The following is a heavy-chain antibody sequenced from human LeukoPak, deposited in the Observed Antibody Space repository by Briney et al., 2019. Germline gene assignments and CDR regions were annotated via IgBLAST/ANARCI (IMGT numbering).Heavy chain of an antibody. J-gene: IGHJ4*02. CDR1: GFTFNSYA. CDR3: AKEIVVTAIRSNYDY. CDR2: IDTSGGST. D-gene: IGHD2-21*02. V-gene: IGHV3-23*01. Sequence: PGGSLRLSCAASGFTFNSYAMSWVRQAPGKGLEWVSAIDTSGGSTFYADSVKGRFTISRDNSKNALFLQVNSLRAEDTAVYFCAKEIVVTAIRSNYDYWGQGTLVTVSS.